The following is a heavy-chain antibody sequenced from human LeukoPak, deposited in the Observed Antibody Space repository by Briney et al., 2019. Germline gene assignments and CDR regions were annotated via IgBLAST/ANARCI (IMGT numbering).Heavy chain of an antibody. Sequence: KSSETLSLTCTVSGGSISSSDSYGGWIRQPPGKGLEGIGTIYYSGSSYYNPSLKRRVTISLDTSKRQFSLMLSSVTAADTAVYYCARVVRYCTSTSCYPGAFTIWGQGTMVTVSS. CDR1: GGSISSSDSY. V-gene: IGHV4-39*07. CDR2: IYYSGSS. J-gene: IGHJ3*02. CDR3: ARVVRYCTSTSCYPGAFTI. D-gene: IGHD2-2*01.